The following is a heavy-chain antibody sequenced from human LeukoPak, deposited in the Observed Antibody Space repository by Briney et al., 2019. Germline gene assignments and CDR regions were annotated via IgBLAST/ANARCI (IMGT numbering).Heavy chain of an antibody. J-gene: IGHJ4*02. D-gene: IGHD2-15*01. CDR3: GKDVGYCSGGSCYGVDY. CDR2: ISSSSSYI. Sequence: GGSLRLSCAASGFTFSSYAMSWVRQAPGKGLEWVSSISSSSSYIHYADSVKGRFTISRDNAKNSLYLQMNSLRAEDTAVYYCGKDVGYCSGGSCYGVDYWGQGTLVTVSS. CDR1: GFTFSSYA. V-gene: IGHV3-21*01.